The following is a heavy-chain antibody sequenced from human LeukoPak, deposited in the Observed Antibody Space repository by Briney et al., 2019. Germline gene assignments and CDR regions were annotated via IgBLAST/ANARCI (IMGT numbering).Heavy chain of an antibody. J-gene: IGHJ4*02. CDR1: GGSISNDY. Sequence: PSESLSLTCTVAGGSISNDYRSWVRQAAGKELEWIGRIYTRGSTNYHPSSKTGATIPLKKSRKQFSLNLNSLTAAAPASFYCARGGRYGSGRNQHTTLGYWGQGTVVTVSS. CDR3: ARGGRYGSGRNQHTTLGY. V-gene: IGHV4-4*07. D-gene: IGHD3-10*01. CDR2: IYTRGST.